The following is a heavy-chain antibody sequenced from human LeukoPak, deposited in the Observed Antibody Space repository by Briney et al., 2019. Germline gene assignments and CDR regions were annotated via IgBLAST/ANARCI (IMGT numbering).Heavy chain of an antibody. CDR3: ARDYRHYYYYYMDV. V-gene: IGHV1-58*02. CDR1: GFTFTSSA. Sequence: ASVKVSCKASGFTFTSSAMQWVRQARGQRLEWIGWIVVGSGNTNYAQKFQESVTITRDMSTSTAYMELSSLRSEDTAVYYCARDYRHYYYYYMDVWGKGTTVTVSS. D-gene: IGHD4-17*01. J-gene: IGHJ6*03. CDR2: IVVGSGNT.